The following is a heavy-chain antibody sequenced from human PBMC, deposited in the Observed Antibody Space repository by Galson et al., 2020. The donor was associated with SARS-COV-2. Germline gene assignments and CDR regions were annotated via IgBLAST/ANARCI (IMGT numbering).Heavy chain of an antibody. D-gene: IGHD2-2*03. CDR2: INPDNGGT. V-gene: IGHV1-2*02. Sequence: ASVKVSCKASGYTFTGHYIFWVRQAPGQALEGMGWINPDNGGTNYAQKFQGRVTMTRDTSISTVYVELSRLRSDDTAVYYCARARKMDMSSTNVDFWGQGTLVTVSS. J-gene: IGHJ4*02. CDR1: GYTFTGHY. CDR3: ARARKMDMSSTNVDF.